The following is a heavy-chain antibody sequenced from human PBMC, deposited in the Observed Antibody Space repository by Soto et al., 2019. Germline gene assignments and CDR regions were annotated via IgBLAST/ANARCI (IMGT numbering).Heavy chain of an antibody. CDR3: ARANYYGSPGDFDY. CDR2: ISSSSSTI. Sequence: EVQLVESGGGLVQPGGSLKLSCAASGFTFSSYSRNWVRQAPGKGLEWVSYISSSSSTIYYGASVKGRFTISRDNAKKSLYLQMNSLRAEATAVYYFARANYYGSPGDFDYWGQGTLVTVSS. J-gene: IGHJ4*02. D-gene: IGHD3-10*01. CDR1: GFTFSSYS. V-gene: IGHV3-48*01.